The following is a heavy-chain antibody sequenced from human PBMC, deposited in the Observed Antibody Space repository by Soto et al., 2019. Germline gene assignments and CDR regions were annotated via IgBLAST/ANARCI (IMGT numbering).Heavy chain of an antibody. D-gene: IGHD3-3*01. CDR1: GFTFSSYA. J-gene: IGHJ4*02. V-gene: IGHV3-23*01. Sequence: EVQLLESGGGLVQPGGSLRLSCAASGFTFSSYAMNWVRQAPGKGLEWVSVISGSGGSTYYADSVKGRFTISRDNSKNTLYLQMNSLRAEDTAVYYCPKGVYYDFWSGYYIDYWGQGTLVTVSS. CDR3: PKGVYYDFWSGYYIDY. CDR2: ISGSGGST.